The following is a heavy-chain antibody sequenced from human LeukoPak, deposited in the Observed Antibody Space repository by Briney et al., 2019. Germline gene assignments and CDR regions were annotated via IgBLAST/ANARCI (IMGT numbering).Heavy chain of an antibody. Sequence: ASVKVSCRASGYTFTSYGISWVRQAPGQGLEWMGWISAYNGDTNYAQKLQGRVTMTTDTSTSTAYMELRSLRSDDTAVYYCARVPPGGSPDYWGQGTLVTVSS. V-gene: IGHV1-18*01. J-gene: IGHJ4*02. CDR3: ARVPPGGSPDY. CDR1: GYTFTSYG. CDR2: ISAYNGDT. D-gene: IGHD1-26*01.